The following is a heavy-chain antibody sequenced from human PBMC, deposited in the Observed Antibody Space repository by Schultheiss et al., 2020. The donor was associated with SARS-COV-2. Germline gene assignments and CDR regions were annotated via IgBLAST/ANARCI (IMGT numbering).Heavy chain of an antibody. V-gene: IGHV3-74*01. CDR1: GFTFSSYW. CDR3: ASEDRQSGSIFDY. Sequence: GGSLRLSCAASGFTFSSYWMHWVRQAPGKGLVWVSRINSDGSSTSYADSVKGRFTISRDNAKNTLYLQMNSLRAEDTAVYYCASEDRQSGSIFDYWGQGTLVTVAS. CDR2: INSDGSST. D-gene: IGHD3-10*01. J-gene: IGHJ4*02.